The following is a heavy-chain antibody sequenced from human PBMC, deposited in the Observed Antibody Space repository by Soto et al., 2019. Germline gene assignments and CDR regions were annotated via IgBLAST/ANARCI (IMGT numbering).Heavy chain of an antibody. Sequence: LRLSCAASGFTFSSYWMHWVRQVPGKGLLWVSRIDEYGNTINYADSVKGRFTISRDNARNTLYLEMNSLRAEDTALYYCTRDIGGKGAYWGPGTLVTVSS. J-gene: IGHJ4*02. CDR1: GFTFSSYW. D-gene: IGHD3-10*01. V-gene: IGHV3-74*01. CDR2: IDEYGNTI. CDR3: TRDIGGKGAY.